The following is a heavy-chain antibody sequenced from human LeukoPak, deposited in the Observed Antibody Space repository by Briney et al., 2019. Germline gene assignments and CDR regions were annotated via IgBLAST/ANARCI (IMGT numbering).Heavy chain of an antibody. J-gene: IGHJ4*02. CDR3: ARGRSPTDY. Sequence: SETLSLTCTVSGYSISSGYYWGWIRQPPGQGLEWIGSIYHSGSTYYNPSLKSRVTISVDTSKNQFSLKLSSVTAADTAVYYCARGRSPTDYWGQGTLVTVSS. CDR2: IYHSGST. V-gene: IGHV4-38-2*02. CDR1: GYSISSGYY.